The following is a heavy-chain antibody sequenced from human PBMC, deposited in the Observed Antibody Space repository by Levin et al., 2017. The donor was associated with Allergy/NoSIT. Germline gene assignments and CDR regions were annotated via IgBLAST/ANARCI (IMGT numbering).Heavy chain of an antibody. Sequence: GGSLRLSCTASGFTFTRYAMAWVRQAPGKGLEWVSLISGSLGNTYHADSVKGRFTISRDNRKNMLFLQMSSLRDEDTAVYYCAKDCGWDCRGSPSYYFDDWGQGTLVTVSS. V-gene: IGHV3-23*01. CDR2: ISGSLGNT. D-gene: IGHD2-15*01. CDR3: AKDCGWDCRGSPSYYFDD. J-gene: IGHJ4*02. CDR1: GFTFTRYA.